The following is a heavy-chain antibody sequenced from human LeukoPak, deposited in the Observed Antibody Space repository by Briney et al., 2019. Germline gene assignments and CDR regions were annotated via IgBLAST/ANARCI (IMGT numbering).Heavy chain of an antibody. V-gene: IGHV4-39*01. D-gene: IGHD6-19*01. Sequence: SETLSLTCTVSGGAIRSSSYYWGWIRQPPGKGLEWIRSIYYSGSTYYNASLKSRGTISVDTSKTQFSLKLNSVTAADTAVYFCARQVVAVAGTGYFDYWGQGTLVTVSS. CDR1: GGAIRSSSYY. CDR2: IYYSGST. CDR3: ARQVVAVAGTGYFDY. J-gene: IGHJ4*02.